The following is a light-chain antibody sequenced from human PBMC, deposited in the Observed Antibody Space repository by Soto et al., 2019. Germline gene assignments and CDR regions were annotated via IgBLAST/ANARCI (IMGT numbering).Light chain of an antibody. J-gene: IGLJ2*01. CDR3: CAHTGTSIL. CDR2: DVT. CDR1: SSDVGRYNY. V-gene: IGLV2-11*01. Sequence: QSALTQPPSVSGSPGQSVTISCTGTSSDVGRYNYVSWYQQRPGKAPKLIIYDVTKRPSGVPDRFSGSKSGNTASLTISGLQADDEADYCCCAHTGTSILFGGGTQLTVL.